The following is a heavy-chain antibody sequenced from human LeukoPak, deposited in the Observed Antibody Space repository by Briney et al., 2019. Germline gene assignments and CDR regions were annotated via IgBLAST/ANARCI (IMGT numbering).Heavy chain of an antibody. CDR1: GGSFSGYY. J-gene: IGHJ5*02. Sequence: SETLSLTCAVYGGSFSGYYWSWIRQPPGKGLEWIGEINHSGSTNYNPSLKSRVTISVDTSKNQFSLKLSSVTAADTAVYYCARVRVTMVRGVLMWFDPWGQGTLVTVSS. V-gene: IGHV4-34*01. CDR2: INHSGST. CDR3: ARVRVTMVRGVLMWFDP. D-gene: IGHD3-10*01.